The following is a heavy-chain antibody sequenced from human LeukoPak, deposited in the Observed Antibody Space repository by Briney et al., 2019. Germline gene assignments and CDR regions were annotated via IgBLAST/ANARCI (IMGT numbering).Heavy chain of an antibody. CDR3: ARLSETAAYYYTSGYYYLRY. CDR2: MNPGSGNT. V-gene: IGHV1-8*02. D-gene: IGHD3-22*01. CDR1: GYTFGGYD. J-gene: IGHJ4*02. Sequence: ASVKVSCKASGYTFGGYDINWERKATGQGLEWMGWMNPGSGNTGHAQRFQGRVTMTRDTSISTAYMELSGLRSEDTAVYYCARLSETAAYYYTSGYYYLRYWGQGTLVTVDS.